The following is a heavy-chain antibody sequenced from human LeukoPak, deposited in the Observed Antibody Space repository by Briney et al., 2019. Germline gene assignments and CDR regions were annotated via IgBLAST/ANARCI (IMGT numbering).Heavy chain of an antibody. CDR3: ARDGLVGALDY. V-gene: IGHV3-23*01. CDR2: IRASGGST. D-gene: IGHD1-26*01. CDR1: GLTFSDYS. Sequence: GGSLRLSCAASGLTFSDYSMSWVRQVPGKGLEWVSTIRASGGSTYYADSVKGRFIISRDNSKNMVFLQMNSLRAEDTAVYYCARDGLVGALDYWGQGTLVTVSS. J-gene: IGHJ4*02.